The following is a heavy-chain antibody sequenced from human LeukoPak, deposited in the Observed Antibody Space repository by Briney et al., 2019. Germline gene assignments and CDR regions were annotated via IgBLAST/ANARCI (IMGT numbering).Heavy chain of an antibody. D-gene: IGHD2-2*01. CDR3: ASGAPVVPPAY. V-gene: IGHV1-2*06. CDR1: GYTFTGYY. J-gene: IGHJ4*02. CDR2: INPNSGGT. Sequence: ASVKVSCKASGYTFTGYYMHWVRQAPGQGLEWMGRINPNSGGTNYALKFQGRVTMTRDTSISTAYMELSRLRSDDTAVYYCASGAPVVPPAYWGQGTLVTVSS.